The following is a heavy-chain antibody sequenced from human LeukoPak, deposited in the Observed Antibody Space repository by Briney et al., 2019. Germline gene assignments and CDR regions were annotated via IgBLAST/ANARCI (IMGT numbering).Heavy chain of an antibody. Sequence: ASVEVSCKASGYTFTSYGISWVRQAPGQGLEWMGWISAYNGNTNYAQKLQGRVTMTTDTSTSTAYMELRSLRSDDTAVYFCARGTARPKIPAAFDPWGQGTLVTVSS. V-gene: IGHV1-18*01. J-gene: IGHJ5*02. CDR1: GYTFTSYG. CDR2: ISAYNGNT. D-gene: IGHD6-6*01. CDR3: ARGTARPKIPAAFDP.